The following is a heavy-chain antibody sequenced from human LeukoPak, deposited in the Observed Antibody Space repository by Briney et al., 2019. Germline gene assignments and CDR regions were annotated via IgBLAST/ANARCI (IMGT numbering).Heavy chain of an antibody. CDR2: MHYSGDS. CDR1: GNSISSFF. V-gene: IGHV4-59*12. CDR3: ARTMTAQGGYFDL. Sequence: SETLSLACTVSGNSISSFFWSWIRQPPGKGLEWIGSMHYSGDSKYNPSLGSRVSLSIDTSKNQFSLKLTSVTAADTAVYYCARTMTAQGGYFDLWGRGTLVTVSS. D-gene: IGHD3-16*01. J-gene: IGHJ2*01.